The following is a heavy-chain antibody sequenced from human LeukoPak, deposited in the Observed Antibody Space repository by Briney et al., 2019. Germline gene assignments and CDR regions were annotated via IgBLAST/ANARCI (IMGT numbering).Heavy chain of an antibody. D-gene: IGHD3/OR15-3a*01. V-gene: IGHV4-4*02. CDR3: ARARYHTEMTYFRTVYYFDY. CDR1: GGSISSSNW. J-gene: IGHJ4*02. Sequence: SETLSLTCAVSGGSISSSNWWSWVRQPPGKGLEWIGEIYHSGSTNYNPSLKSRVTISVDKSKNQFSLKLSSVTAADTAVYYCARARYHTEMTYFRTVYYFDYWGQGTLVTVSS. CDR2: IYHSGST.